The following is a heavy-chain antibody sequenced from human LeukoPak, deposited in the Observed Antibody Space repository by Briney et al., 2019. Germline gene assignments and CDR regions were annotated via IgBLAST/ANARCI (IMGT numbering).Heavy chain of an antibody. CDR3: VRQNHMDV. V-gene: IGHV1-46*01. Sequence: ASVKVSCKASGYTFTTYSMHWVRQAPGQGLEWMAIINLSGGSTDYTQKFQGRVTMTRDTSTSTVYMELSSLRSEDTAVYYCVRQNHMDVWGQGTTVTVSS. J-gene: IGHJ6*02. CDR2: INLSGGST. CDR1: GYTFTTYS.